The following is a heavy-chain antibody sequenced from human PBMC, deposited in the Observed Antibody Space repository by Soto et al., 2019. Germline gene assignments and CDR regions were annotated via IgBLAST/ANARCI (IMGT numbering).Heavy chain of an antibody. CDR1: GGSISSYY. Sequence: SETLSLSCTVSGGSISSYYWSWIRQPPGKGLEWIGYIYYSGSTNYNPSLKSRVTISVDTSKNQFSLKLSSVTAADTAVYYCARLERDILTGNPYFDYWGQGTLVTVSS. CDR2: IYYSGST. D-gene: IGHD3-9*01. V-gene: IGHV4-59*01. J-gene: IGHJ4*02. CDR3: ARLERDILTGNPYFDY.